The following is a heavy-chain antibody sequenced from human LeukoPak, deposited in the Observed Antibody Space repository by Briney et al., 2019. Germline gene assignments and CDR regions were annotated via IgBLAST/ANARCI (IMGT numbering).Heavy chain of an antibody. CDR2: IYSDGST. CDR3: AREAILEWLLYRLNYYYGMDV. J-gene: IGHJ6*02. V-gene: IGHV3-53*05. CDR1: GFTVSNNY. D-gene: IGHD3-3*01. Sequence: GGSLRLSCAVSGFTVSNNYMSWVRQAPGKGLAWVSVIYSDGSTYYADSVKGRFTISRDNSKNTLYLQMNSLRAEDTAVYYCAREAILEWLLYRLNYYYGMDVWGQGTTVTVSS.